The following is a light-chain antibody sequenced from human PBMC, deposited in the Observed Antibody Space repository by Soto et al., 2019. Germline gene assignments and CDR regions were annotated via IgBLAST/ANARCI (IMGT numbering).Light chain of an antibody. CDR2: GAS. V-gene: IGKV3-15*01. Sequence: EIVLTQSPGTLSLSPGERATLSCRASQGVSSSYLAWYQQKPGQPPRLLIYGASTRATGVPARFSGRGSGTEFTLTISSLQSEDFAVYYCQQYTNWPPNTFGQGTRLEIK. CDR1: QGVSSSY. J-gene: IGKJ5*01. CDR3: QQYTNWPPNT.